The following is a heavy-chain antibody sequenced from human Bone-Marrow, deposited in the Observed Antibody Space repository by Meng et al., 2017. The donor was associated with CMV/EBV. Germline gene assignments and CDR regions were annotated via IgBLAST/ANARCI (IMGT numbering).Heavy chain of an antibody. CDR3: VTNDPAAIPPIFNY. Sequence: GESLKISCAVSGFTFRNYWMSWVRQAPGKGLEWVANIKEDGSEKYYVDSVKGRFTLSRDNAKESLYLQMNSLRAEDTAVYYCVTNDPAAIPPIFNYWGQGTLVTVSS. CDR2: IKEDGSEK. V-gene: IGHV3-7*01. D-gene: IGHD2-2*01. CDR1: GFTFRNYW. J-gene: IGHJ4*02.